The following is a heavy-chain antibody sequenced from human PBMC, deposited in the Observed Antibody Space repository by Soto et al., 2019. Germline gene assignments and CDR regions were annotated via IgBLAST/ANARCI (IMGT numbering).Heavy chain of an antibody. J-gene: IGHJ5*02. Sequence: SETLSLTCTVSGGSISSYYWSWIRQPPGKGLEWIGYIYYSGSTNYNPSLKSRVTISVDTSKNQFSLKLSSVTAADTAVYYCARVDGIAVAGTSGWFDPWGQGTLVTVSS. V-gene: IGHV4-59*01. CDR2: IYYSGST. CDR3: ARVDGIAVAGTSGWFDP. D-gene: IGHD6-19*01. CDR1: GGSISSYY.